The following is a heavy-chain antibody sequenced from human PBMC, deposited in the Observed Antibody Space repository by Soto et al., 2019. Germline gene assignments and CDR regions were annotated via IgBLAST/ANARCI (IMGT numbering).Heavy chain of an antibody. Sequence: GGSLRLSCAASGFTFSSYAMSWVRQATGKGLEWVSAISGSGGNTYYGDSVKGRFTTSKDNPKNTLYLQMNSLRAEDTVVYYCAKDRPYYYDSSGDDAFDIWGQGTMVTVSS. CDR1: GFTFSSYA. V-gene: IGHV3-23*01. D-gene: IGHD3-22*01. CDR3: AKDRPYYYDSSGDDAFDI. J-gene: IGHJ3*02. CDR2: ISGSGGNT.